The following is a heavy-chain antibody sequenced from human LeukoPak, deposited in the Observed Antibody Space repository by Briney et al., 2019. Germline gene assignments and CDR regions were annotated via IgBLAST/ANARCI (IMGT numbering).Heavy chain of an antibody. CDR3: AKDRSSYSSGWYFFDY. D-gene: IGHD6-19*01. CDR2: IRYDGSNK. V-gene: IGHV3-30*02. Sequence: GGSLRLSCAASGFTFSSYGMHWVRQAPGKGLEWAAFIRYDGSNKYYADSVKGRFTISRDNSKNTLYLQMNSLRAEDTAVYYCAKDRSSYSSGWYFFDYWGQGTLVTVSS. J-gene: IGHJ4*02. CDR1: GFTFSSYG.